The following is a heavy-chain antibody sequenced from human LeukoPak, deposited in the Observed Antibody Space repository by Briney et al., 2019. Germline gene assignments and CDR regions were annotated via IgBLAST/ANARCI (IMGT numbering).Heavy chain of an antibody. J-gene: IGHJ4*02. D-gene: IGHD2-15*01. CDR1: GFTFSSYW. V-gene: IGHV3-7*01. CDR3: ARGRYCSGGSCQRLDY. CDR2: IKQDGSEK. Sequence: GGSLRLSCAVSGFTFSSYWMTWVRQAPGKGLEWVANIKQDGSEKYYVDSMKGRFTISRDNAENSLYLQMNSLRAENTAVYYCARGRYCSGGSCQRLDYWGQGTLVTVSS.